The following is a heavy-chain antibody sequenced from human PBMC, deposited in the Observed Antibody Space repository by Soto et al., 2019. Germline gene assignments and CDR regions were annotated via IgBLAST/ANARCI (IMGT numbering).Heavy chain of an antibody. CDR1: GYSISSGYY. D-gene: IGHD3-10*01. CDR3: ARELHYYGSGLLDS. Sequence: SETLSLTCIVSGYSISSGYYCGWVRQSPGRGLEWIGSMFHSGSSYSNPSLKSRVTISVDTSKNQFSLKLTSVTAADTAVYYCARELHYYGSGLLDSWGQGTLVTVSS. J-gene: IGHJ4*02. CDR2: MFHSGSS. V-gene: IGHV4-38-2*02.